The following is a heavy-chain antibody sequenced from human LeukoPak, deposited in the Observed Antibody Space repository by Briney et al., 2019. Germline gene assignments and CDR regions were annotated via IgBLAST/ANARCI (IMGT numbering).Heavy chain of an antibody. Sequence: SETLSLTCTVSGGSISSSSYYWGWIRQPPGKGLEWIGSIYYSGSTYYNPSLKSRVTISVDTSKNQFSLKLSSVTAADTAVYYCARDLFVDIVATTPSPVYYYYYYMGVWGKGTTVTISS. CDR2: IYYSGST. CDR3: ARDLFVDIVATTPSPVYYYYYYMGV. J-gene: IGHJ6*03. D-gene: IGHD5-12*01. V-gene: IGHV4-39*07. CDR1: GGSISSSSYY.